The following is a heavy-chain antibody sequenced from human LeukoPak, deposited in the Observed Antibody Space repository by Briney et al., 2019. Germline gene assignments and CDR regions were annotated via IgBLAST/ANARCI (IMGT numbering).Heavy chain of an antibody. CDR3: ARYRGDY. CDR2: ISSSRNI. V-gene: IGHV3-21*01. CDR1: GFTFSSYT. Sequence: GWSLRLSCAASGFTFSSYTMNWVRQAPGKGLEWVSSISSSRNIYYAHSVKGRFTISRDNAKNSLYLQMNSLRAEDTAVYYCARYRGDYWGQETLVTVSS. D-gene: IGHD3-16*02. J-gene: IGHJ4*02.